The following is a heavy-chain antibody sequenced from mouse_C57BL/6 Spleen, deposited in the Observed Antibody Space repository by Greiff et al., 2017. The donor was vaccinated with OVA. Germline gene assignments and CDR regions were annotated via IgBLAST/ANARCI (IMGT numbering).Heavy chain of an antibody. J-gene: IGHJ2*01. V-gene: IGHV1-26*01. D-gene: IGHD2-12*01. CDR3: ARLEYDEYDFDY. CDR1: GYTFTDYY. CDR2: INPNNGGT. Sequence: EVQLQQSGPELVKPGASVKISCKASGYTFTDYYMNWVKQSHGKSLEWIGDINPNNGGTSYNQKFKGKATLTVDKSSSTAYMELRSLTSEDSAVYYCARLEYDEYDFDYWGQGTTLTVSS.